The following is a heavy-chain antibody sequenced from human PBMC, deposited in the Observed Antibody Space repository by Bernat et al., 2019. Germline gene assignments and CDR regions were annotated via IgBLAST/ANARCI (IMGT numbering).Heavy chain of an antibody. CDR1: GGTFSSYA. CDR2: IIPIFGTA. V-gene: IGHV1-69*01. Sequence: QVQLVQSGAEVKKPGSSVKVSCKASGGTFSSYAISWVRQAPGQGLEWMGGIIPIFGTANYAQKFQGRVTITADESTSTAYMGLSSLRSEDTAVYYCARRRRARRGGYDHFDYWGQGTLVTVSS. J-gene: IGHJ4*02. D-gene: IGHD5-12*01. CDR3: ARRRRARRGGYDHFDY.